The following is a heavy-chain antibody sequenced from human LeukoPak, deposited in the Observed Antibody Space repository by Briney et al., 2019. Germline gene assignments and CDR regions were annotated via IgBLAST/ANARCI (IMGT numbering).Heavy chain of an antibody. CDR3: AKDQTSGWWFDY. CDR1: GFTFSSYA. CDR2: ISGSGGST. V-gene: IGHV3-23*01. Sequence: GGSLRLSCAASGFTFSSYAMSWVRQAPGKGLEWVSGISGSGGSTDYADSVEGRFTISRDNSKNTLYLQMNSLRAEDTAIYYCAKDQTSGWWFDYWGQGTLVTASS. J-gene: IGHJ4*02. D-gene: IGHD6-19*01.